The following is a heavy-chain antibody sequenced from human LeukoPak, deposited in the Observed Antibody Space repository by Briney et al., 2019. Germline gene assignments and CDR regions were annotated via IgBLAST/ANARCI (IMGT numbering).Heavy chain of an antibody. J-gene: IGHJ6*02. CDR1: DFPFSGSA. Sequence: GGSLTLSCAASDFPFSGSALHWVRQASGRGLQWIGRIRSKTNNYTTTYIASVRGRFTISRDDSKNTTFLQMISLKTEDTAIYYCTSRGTAGSRGMDVWGQGTAVNVSS. CDR2: IRSKTNNYTT. D-gene: IGHD1-1*01. CDR3: TSRGTAGSRGMDV. V-gene: IGHV3-73*01.